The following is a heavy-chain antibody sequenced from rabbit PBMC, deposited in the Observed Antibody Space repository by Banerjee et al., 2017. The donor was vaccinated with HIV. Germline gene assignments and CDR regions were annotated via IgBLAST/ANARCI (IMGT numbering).Heavy chain of an antibody. Sequence: QSLEESGGDLVRPGASLTLTCTASGFSFSSRNYMCWVRQAPGKGLEWIACIDGGSSGSTHYESWAKGRFTISKTSSTTVTLQMSSLTAADTATYFCARAGYAGYGDATGFNLWGPGTLVTVS. CDR1: GFSFSSRNY. CDR3: ARAGYAGYGDATGFNL. V-gene: IGHV1S40*01. J-gene: IGHJ4*01. CDR2: IDGGSSGST. D-gene: IGHD6-1*01.